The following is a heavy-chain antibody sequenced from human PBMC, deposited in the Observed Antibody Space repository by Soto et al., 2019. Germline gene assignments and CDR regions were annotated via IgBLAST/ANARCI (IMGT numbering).Heavy chain of an antibody. CDR3: ARRLSGSSAFDY. Sequence: QVQLQESGPGLLKPSQTPSLTCSVSGGSISSGTYYWSWIRHRPGKGLEWIGYMYNSGTSSYSPSLKSRSVSSVDTSKNQFSLKLTSVNAADTATYFCARRLSGSSAFDYWGRGILVTVSS. V-gene: IGHV4-31*03. CDR1: GGSISSGTYY. D-gene: IGHD2-15*01. J-gene: IGHJ4*01. CDR2: MYNSGTS.